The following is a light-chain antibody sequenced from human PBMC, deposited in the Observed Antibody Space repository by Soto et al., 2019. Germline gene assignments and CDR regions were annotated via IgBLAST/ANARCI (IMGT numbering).Light chain of an antibody. Sequence: EIVMTQSPVTLSVSPWERATLSCRASQSISSNLAWYQQKPGQVPSLLIYDASTRATGVPARFSGSDSGTEFTLTISSLQSEDFAVYYCQQYNNWPITFGQGTRL. CDR2: DAS. CDR1: QSISSN. V-gene: IGKV3-15*01. CDR3: QQYNNWPIT. J-gene: IGKJ5*01.